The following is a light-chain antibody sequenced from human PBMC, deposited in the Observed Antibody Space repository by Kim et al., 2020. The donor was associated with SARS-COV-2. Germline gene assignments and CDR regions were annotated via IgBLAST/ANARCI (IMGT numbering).Light chain of an antibody. Sequence: QSALTQPPSVSGAPGQRVTISCTGSDSNIGAGYDVHWYRQLPGSAPELLISSNDNWPSGVPDRFSGSQSGPSASLAIIGLQPEDEADYYCQSFDTTLGGSVFGGGTRLTVL. CDR3: QSFDTTLGGSV. CDR1: DSNIGAGYD. CDR2: SND. V-gene: IGLV1-40*01. J-gene: IGLJ3*02.